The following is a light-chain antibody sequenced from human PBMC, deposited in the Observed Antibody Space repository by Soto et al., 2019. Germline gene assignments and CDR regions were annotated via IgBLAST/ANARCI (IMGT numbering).Light chain of an antibody. V-gene: IGLV2-14*01. CDR3: SSYTTGGSYV. J-gene: IGLJ1*01. CDR1: SRDVGGYNS. Sequence: QSVLTQPASVSGSPGLSIAISCTGTSRDVGGYNSVSWYQQQPGKVPKLMISDVSNRPSGVSNRFSGSKSGNTASLTISGLQAEDEGDYYCSSYTTGGSYVFGTGTKLTVL. CDR2: DVS.